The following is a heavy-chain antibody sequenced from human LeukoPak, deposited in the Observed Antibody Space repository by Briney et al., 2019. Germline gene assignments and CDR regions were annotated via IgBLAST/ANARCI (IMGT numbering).Heavy chain of an antibody. CDR1: GGSISSSY. CDR2: IYYSGST. V-gene: IGHV4-59*08. CDR3: ATWGIAVAGTFDY. D-gene: IGHD6-19*01. J-gene: IGHJ4*02. Sequence: PSETLSLTCTDSGGSISSSYWSWIRQPPAKGLEWIGYIYYSGSTNYNTSFKSRVAISVDTSKNQFSLKLSSVTAADTAVYYCATWGIAVAGTFDYWGQGTLVTVST.